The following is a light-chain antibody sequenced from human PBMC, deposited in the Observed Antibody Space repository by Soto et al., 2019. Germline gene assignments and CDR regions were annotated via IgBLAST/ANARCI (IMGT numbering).Light chain of an antibody. V-gene: IGKV3-11*01. Sequence: EIVLTQSPAILSLSPGESATLSCRASQSVSTYLAWYQQKPGQTPRLLIYAASNRATGVPARFTGSGSGTDFTLTISSLEPEDFAVHYCQQRTDWRYTFGQGTKLEIK. J-gene: IGKJ2*01. CDR1: QSVSTY. CDR3: QQRTDWRYT. CDR2: AAS.